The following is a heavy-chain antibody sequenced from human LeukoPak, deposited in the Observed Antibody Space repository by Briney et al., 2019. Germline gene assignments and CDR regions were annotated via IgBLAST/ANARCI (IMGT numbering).Heavy chain of an antibody. J-gene: IGHJ4*02. V-gene: IGHV4-34*01. D-gene: IGHD5-24*01. CDR2: INHSGST. CDR3: AGRDGYNYRAFDY. CDR1: GGSFSGYY. Sequence: SETLSHTCAVYGGSFSGYYWSWIRQPPGKGLEWIGEINHSGSTNYNPSLKSRVTISVDTSKNQFSLKLSSVTAADTAVYYCAGRDGYNYRAFDYWGQGTLVTVSS.